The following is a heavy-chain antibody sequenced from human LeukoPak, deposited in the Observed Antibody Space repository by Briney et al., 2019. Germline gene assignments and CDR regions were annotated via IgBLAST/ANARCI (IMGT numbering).Heavy chain of an antibody. CDR1: GGSIRSYY. CDR3: AGYSSGWFDY. CDR2: IYYSGST. V-gene: IGHV4-59*01. J-gene: IGHJ4*02. Sequence: SETLSLTCTVSGGSIRSYYGSWIRQPPGKGLEWIGYIYYSGSTNYNPSLKSRVTISVDTSKNQFSLKLSSVTAADTAVYYCAGYSSGWFDYWGQGTLVTVSS. D-gene: IGHD6-19*01.